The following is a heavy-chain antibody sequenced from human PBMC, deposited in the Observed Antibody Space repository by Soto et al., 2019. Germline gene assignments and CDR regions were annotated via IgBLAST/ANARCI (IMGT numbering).Heavy chain of an antibody. CDR3: AKAVVTDPPRYYYYYGMDV. J-gene: IGHJ6*02. CDR2: ISYDGSNK. V-gene: IGHV3-30*18. CDR1: GFTFSSYG. D-gene: IGHD2-21*02. Sequence: QVQLVESGGGVVQPGRSLRLSCAASGFTFSSYGMHWVRQAPGKGLEWVAVISYDGSNKYYADSVKGRFTISRDNSKKTLYLQMNSLRAEDTAVYYCAKAVVTDPPRYYYYYGMDVWGQGTPVTVSS.